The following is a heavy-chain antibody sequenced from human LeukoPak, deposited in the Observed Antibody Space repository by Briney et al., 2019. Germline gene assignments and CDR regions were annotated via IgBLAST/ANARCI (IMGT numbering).Heavy chain of an antibody. CDR3: ARSNDRSGYCDY. D-gene: IGHD3-22*01. V-gene: IGHV4-34*01. CDR2: ISHSGST. J-gene: IGHJ4*02. CDR1: GGSFSGYY. Sequence: KPSETLSLTCGVYGGSFSGYYWIWIRQPPGKGLEWIGEISHSGSTKYNSSLKSRVTISVDTSKNQFSLKVSSVTAADTAVYYCARSNDRSGYCDYWGQGTLVTVTS.